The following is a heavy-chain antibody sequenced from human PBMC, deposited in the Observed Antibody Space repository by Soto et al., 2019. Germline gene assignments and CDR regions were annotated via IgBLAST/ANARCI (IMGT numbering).Heavy chain of an antibody. J-gene: IGHJ4*02. Sequence: QLQLQESGPGLVKPSETLSLTCTVSGGSISSSSYYWGWIRQPPGKGREWIGSIYYSGSTYYNPSLKSRGTISVDTSKKQFSLKLSSVTAADTAVYYCASFWYSGSLWGQGTLVTVSS. D-gene: IGHD1-26*01. CDR3: ASFWYSGSL. CDR2: IYYSGST. CDR1: GGSISSSSYY. V-gene: IGHV4-39*01.